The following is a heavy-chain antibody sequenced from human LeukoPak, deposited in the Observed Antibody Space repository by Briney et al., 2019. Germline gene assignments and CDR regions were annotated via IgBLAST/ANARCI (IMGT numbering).Heavy chain of an antibody. J-gene: IGHJ4*02. D-gene: IGHD4-23*01. V-gene: IGHV4-59*12. CDR2: IYYSGST. CDR3: ARLPLDYGGTPYYFDY. Sequence: PSETLSLTCTVSGGSISSYYWSWVRQPPGKGLEWIGYIYYSGSTNYNPSLKSRVTISVDTSKNQFSLKLSSVTAADTAVYYCARLPLDYGGTPYYFDYWGQGTLVTVSS. CDR1: GGSISSYY.